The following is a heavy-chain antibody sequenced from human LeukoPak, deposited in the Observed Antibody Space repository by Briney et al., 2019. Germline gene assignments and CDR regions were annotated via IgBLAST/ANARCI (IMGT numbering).Heavy chain of an antibody. Sequence: TSETLSLTCTVSGGSISSVSYHWGWIRQPPGKGLEWIVNIYYSGSAFYNPSLRSRVTISVDTSQNQFSLKLSSVTAADTAVYFCVREYSGYMDVWGKGTMVT. J-gene: IGHJ6*04. V-gene: IGHV4-39*07. CDR3: VREYSGYMDV. CDR2: IYYSGSA. D-gene: IGHD3-22*01. CDR1: GGSISSVSYH.